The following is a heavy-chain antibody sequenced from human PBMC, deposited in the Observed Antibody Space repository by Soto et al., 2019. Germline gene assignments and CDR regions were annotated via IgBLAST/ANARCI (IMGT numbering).Heavy chain of an antibody. CDR3: ARTGDGHHDFLDY. Sequence: PGGSLRLSCAASGFTFSSYWTNWVRQAPGKGLEWVANINQDGNEDNLLDSVKGRFTISRDNAKNSLFLQMNSLRVDDTAVYYCARTGDGHHDFLDYWGQGALVTVSS. V-gene: IGHV3-7*01. D-gene: IGHD1-1*01. J-gene: IGHJ4*02. CDR2: INQDGNED. CDR1: GFTFSSYW.